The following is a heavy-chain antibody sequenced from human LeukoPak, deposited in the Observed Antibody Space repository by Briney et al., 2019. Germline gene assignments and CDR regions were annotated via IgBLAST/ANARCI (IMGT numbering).Heavy chain of an antibody. Sequence: SETLSLTCTVSGGTTSSSSYYWGWIRQPPGKGLEWIGNIYYTGRTYYNPSLKSRVTISVDTSKNQFSLKLSSVSAAVTAVYYCARLYYYDSSGPPLWGQGTLVTVSS. V-gene: IGHV4-39*01. CDR2: IYYTGRT. CDR3: ARLYYYDSSGPPL. CDR1: GGTTSSSSYY. J-gene: IGHJ4*02. D-gene: IGHD3-22*01.